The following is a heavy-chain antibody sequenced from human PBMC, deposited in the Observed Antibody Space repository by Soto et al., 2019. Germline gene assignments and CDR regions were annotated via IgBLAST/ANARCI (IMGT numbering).Heavy chain of an antibody. J-gene: IGHJ4*02. V-gene: IGHV1-3*01. CDR2: INAGNGNT. D-gene: IGHD1-1*01. CDR1: GYTFTSYA. CDR3: ARRRSNWNDFDY. Sequence: ASVKVSCKASGYTFTSYAMHWVRQAPGQRLEWMGWINAGNGNTKYSQKFQGRVTITRDTSASTAYMELSSLRSEDTAVYYCARRRSNWNDFDYWGQGXLVTVYS.